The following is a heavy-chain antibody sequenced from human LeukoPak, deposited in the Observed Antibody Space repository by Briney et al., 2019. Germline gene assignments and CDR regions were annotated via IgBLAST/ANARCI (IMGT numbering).Heavy chain of an antibody. J-gene: IGHJ4*02. D-gene: IGHD3-3*01. CDR1: GFTFTSYW. CDR2: ISSDGTGT. V-gene: IGHV3-74*01. Sequence: GGSLRLSCAASGFTFTSYWMHWVRQAPGKGLVWVSYISSDGTGTNYADSVKGRFTISRDNAKNTVYLQMNSLRAEDTAVYYCTRDFFGIDYWGQGTLVTVSP. CDR3: TRDFFGIDY.